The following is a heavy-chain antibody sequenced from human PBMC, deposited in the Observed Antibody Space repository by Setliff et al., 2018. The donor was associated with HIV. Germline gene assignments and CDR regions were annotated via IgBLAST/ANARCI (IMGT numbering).Heavy chain of an antibody. CDR1: GYSFTTYY. Sequence: GESLKISCQGSGYSFTTYYIGWVRQMPGKGLEWMGLVYPGDSDTRYNPSFEGQVIVSADKTITTAYLQLTSLKASDTAIYYCARLPYYVSGGVFDHWGKGTLVTVSS. CDR3: ARLPYYVSGGVFDH. CDR2: VYPGDSDT. V-gene: IGHV5-51*01. D-gene: IGHD3-10*01. J-gene: IGHJ4*02.